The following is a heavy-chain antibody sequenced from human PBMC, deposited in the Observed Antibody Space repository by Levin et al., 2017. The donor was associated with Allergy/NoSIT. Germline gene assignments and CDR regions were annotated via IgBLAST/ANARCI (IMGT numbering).Heavy chain of an antibody. Sequence: GESLKISCKASGYTFTSYGISWVRQAPGQGLEWMGWISAYNGNTNYAQKLQGRVTMTTDTSTSTAYMELRSLRSDDTAVYYCARDGDRSPIVVVPAALPFYWGQGTLVTVSS. CDR1: GYTFTSYG. D-gene: IGHD2-2*01. V-gene: IGHV1-18*01. J-gene: IGHJ4*02. CDR2: ISAYNGNT. CDR3: ARDGDRSPIVVVPAALPFY.